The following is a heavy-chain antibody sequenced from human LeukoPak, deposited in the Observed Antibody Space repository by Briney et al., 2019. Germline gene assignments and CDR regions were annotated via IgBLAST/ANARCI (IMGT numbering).Heavy chain of an antibody. CDR2: ISSSGSTI. D-gene: IGHD2-2*01. Sequence: GGSLRLSCAASGFTFSDYYMSWIRKAPGKGLGWVSYISSSGSTIYYADSVKGRFTISRDNAKNSLYLQMNSLRAEDTAVYYCARQGAIGDAFDIWGQGTMVTVSS. CDR1: GFTFSDYY. CDR3: ARQGAIGDAFDI. J-gene: IGHJ3*02. V-gene: IGHV3-11*04.